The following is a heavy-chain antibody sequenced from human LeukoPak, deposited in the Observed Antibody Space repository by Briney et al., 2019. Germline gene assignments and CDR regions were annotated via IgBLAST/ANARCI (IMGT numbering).Heavy chain of an antibody. D-gene: IGHD5-12*01. CDR2: IIPILGIA. J-gene: IGHJ6*02. CDR3: ARSGGYSGYDYYYYGMDV. V-gene: IGHV1-69*04. Sequence: SVKVSCKASGDTFSSYAISWVRQAPGRGLEWMGRIIPILGIANYAQKFQGRVTITADKSTSTAYMELSSLRSEDTAVYYCARSGGYSGYDYYYYGMDVWGQGTTVTVSS. CDR1: GDTFSSYA.